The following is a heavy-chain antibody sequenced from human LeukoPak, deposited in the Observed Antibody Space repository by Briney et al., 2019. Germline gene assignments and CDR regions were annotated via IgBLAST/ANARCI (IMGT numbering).Heavy chain of an antibody. CDR3: AKDETLSGVNYFAS. D-gene: IGHD3-10*01. CDR2: ILGSGGAT. J-gene: IGHJ4*02. V-gene: IGHV3-23*01. Sequence: GGSLRLSCSASGFTFSNYAMSWVRQAPGKGLEWVSGILGSGGATFYADSVEGRFTISRDNSKNTLYLLMNSLRAEDTAVYYCAKDETLSGVNYFASWGQGTLVTASS. CDR1: GFTFSNYA.